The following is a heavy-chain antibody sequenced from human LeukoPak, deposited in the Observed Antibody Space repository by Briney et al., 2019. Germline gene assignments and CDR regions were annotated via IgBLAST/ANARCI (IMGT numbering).Heavy chain of an antibody. D-gene: IGHD3-10*01. Sequence: GGSLRLSCAASGFTFSSYAMHWVRQAPGKGLEYVSAISSNGGSTYYANSVKGRFTISRDNSKNTLYLQMGSLRAEDMAVYYCARDRGAPWGQGTLVTVSS. V-gene: IGHV3-64*01. CDR1: GFTFSSYA. CDR3: ARDRGAP. J-gene: IGHJ5*02. CDR2: ISSNGGST.